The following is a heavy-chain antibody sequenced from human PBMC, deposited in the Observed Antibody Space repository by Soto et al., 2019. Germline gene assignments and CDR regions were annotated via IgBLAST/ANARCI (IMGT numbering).Heavy chain of an antibody. J-gene: IGHJ3*02. CDR3: VRDHIYAFNI. D-gene: IGHD2-21*01. Sequence: HPGGSLRLSCAASGFTFSSYSMNWVRQAPGKGLEWVSYIRGGSDAIHYADSVKGRFAISRDNAKNSLYLQMNSLRAEDTAVYYCVRDHIYAFNIWGQGTMVTAS. CDR1: GFTFSSYS. V-gene: IGHV3-48*01. CDR2: IRGGSDAI.